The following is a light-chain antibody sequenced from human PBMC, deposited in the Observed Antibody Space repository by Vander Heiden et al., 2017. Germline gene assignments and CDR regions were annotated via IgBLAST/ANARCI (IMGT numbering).Light chain of an antibody. Sequence: SYRLTQPPSVSVSPGQTATIACSGDKLGDTFASWYQQKAGQSPILVIYHDNKRPSGIPERFSASNSGNTAPLTNSGTQTPDEADYYCQAWISSTAVFGTGTKVTVL. J-gene: IGLJ1*01. CDR1: KLGDTF. CDR3: QAWISSTAV. CDR2: HDN. V-gene: IGLV3-1*01.